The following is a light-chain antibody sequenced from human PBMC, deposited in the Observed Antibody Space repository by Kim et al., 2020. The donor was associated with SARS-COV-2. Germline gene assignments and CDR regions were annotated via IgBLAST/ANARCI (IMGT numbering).Light chain of an antibody. V-gene: IGLV4-69*02. CDR2: FNSDGSH. Sequence: ASVTLTCTLSSGNSSNAIAWHQQQPEKGPRFLMKFNSDGSHSKGDGIPDRFSGSSSGAERYLTISSLQSEDEADYYCQTWGTGAWVFGGGTKLTVL. CDR1: SGNSSNA. J-gene: IGLJ3*02. CDR3: QTWGTGAWV.